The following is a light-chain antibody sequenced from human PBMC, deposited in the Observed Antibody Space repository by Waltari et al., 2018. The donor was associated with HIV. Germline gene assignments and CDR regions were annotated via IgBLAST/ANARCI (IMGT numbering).Light chain of an antibody. V-gene: IGKV3-20*01. Sequence: EIVLTLLPGTLSLSPGNRATLACRASQSVSSNFLAWYQQKPGQAPRLLIYGASRRATGIPDRFSGSGSGTDFTRTISRLEAEAFAVYHCQQYGSSPFNFGPGTKVDFQ. CDR2: GAS. J-gene: IGKJ3*01. CDR3: QQYGSSPFN. CDR1: QSVSSNF.